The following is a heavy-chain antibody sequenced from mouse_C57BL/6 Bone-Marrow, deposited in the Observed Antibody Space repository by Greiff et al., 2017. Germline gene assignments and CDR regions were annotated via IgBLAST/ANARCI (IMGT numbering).Heavy chain of an antibody. CDR1: GFTFSSYG. CDR2: ISSGGSYT. D-gene: IGHD1-1*01. V-gene: IGHV5-6*01. Sequence: EVQLQQSGGDLVKPGGSLKLSCAASGFTFSSYGMSWVRQTPDKRLEWVATISSGGSYTYYPDSVKGRFTISRDNAKNTLYLQMSSLKSEDTAMYYCARQKTTVVDYWGQGTTLTVSS. J-gene: IGHJ2*01. CDR3: ARQKTTVVDY.